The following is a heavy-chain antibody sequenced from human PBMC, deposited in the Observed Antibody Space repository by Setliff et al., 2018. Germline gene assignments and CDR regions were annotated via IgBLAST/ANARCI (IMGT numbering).Heavy chain of an antibody. CDR3: ARHFGWRFDP. CDR2: IYSSGNT. Sequence: PSETLSLTCTVSGDPMSSRRYYWAWIRQPAGKGLEWIGSIYSSGNTYYNPSAKSRVTISVVTSKNQVSLKLTSVTAADTSVYYCARHFGWRFDPWGQGALVTVSS. CDR1: GDPMSSRRYY. D-gene: IGHD3-10*01. V-gene: IGHV4-39*01. J-gene: IGHJ5*02.